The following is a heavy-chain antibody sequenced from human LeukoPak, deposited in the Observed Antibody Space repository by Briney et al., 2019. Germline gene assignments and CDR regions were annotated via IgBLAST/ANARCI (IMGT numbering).Heavy chain of an antibody. CDR2: ISWDGDNT. Sequence: PGGSLRLSCVASGFNFDDYNMHSVRPAPGEGLEWVSLISWDGDNTYYADSVKGRFTISRDNSKNSLYLQMNSLRTEDTALYYCVKDRTYSSSWYEEKNFDYWGQGTLVTVYS. V-gene: IGHV3-43*01. J-gene: IGHJ4*02. D-gene: IGHD6-13*01. CDR1: GFNFDDYN. CDR3: VKDRTYSSSWYEEKNFDY.